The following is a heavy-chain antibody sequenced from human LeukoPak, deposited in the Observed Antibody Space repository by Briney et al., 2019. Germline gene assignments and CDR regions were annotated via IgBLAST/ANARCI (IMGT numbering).Heavy chain of an antibody. CDR3: ARDVGVSQFDS. J-gene: IGHJ4*02. CDR2: ISGYNGKT. D-gene: IGHD3-10*01. CDR1: GYTFTIYG. V-gene: IGHV1-18*01. Sequence: GASVKVSCKASGYTFTIYGFSWVRQAPGQGLEWMGWISGYNGKTDYSQKLQGRVTMTTDTSTSTAYMELRSLTSDDTAVYYCARDVGVSQFDSWGQGTLVTVSS.